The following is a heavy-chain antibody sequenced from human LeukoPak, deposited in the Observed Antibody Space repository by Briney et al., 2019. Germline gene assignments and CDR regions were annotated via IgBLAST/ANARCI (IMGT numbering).Heavy chain of an antibody. J-gene: IGHJ4*02. CDR2: ISWNSGSI. D-gene: IGHD2-15*01. CDR1: GFTFDDYA. V-gene: IGHV3-9*01. CDR3: ARDTGYCSGGSCLHFDY. Sequence: GGSLRLSCAASGFTFDDYAMHWVRQAPGKGLEWVSGISWNSGSIGYADSVKGRFTIPRDNAKNSLYLQMNSLRAEDTAVYYCARDTGYCSGGSCLHFDYWGQGTLVTVSS.